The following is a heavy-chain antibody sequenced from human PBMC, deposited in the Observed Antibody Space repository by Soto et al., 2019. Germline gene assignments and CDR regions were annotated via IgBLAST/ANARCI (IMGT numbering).Heavy chain of an antibody. D-gene: IGHD3-16*01. J-gene: IGHJ4*02. CDR2: ISYDGSRM. V-gene: IGHV3-30*18. CDR1: GFTFSSHG. Sequence: QVQLVESGGGVVQPGRSLRLSCAASGFTFSSHGMHWVRQAPGKGLEWVAVISYDGSRMYYVDSVKGRFTISRDNSTSTLYLQVNSLIAEDTAVYYCVKDRVESGLGEVDFWGQGTLVTVSS. CDR3: VKDRVESGLGEVDF.